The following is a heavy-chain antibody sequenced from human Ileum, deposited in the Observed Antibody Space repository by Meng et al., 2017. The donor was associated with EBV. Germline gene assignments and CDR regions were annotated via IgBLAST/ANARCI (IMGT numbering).Heavy chain of an antibody. Sequence: QVQLVQSGAEVTMPGASVKVSFTASGYTFSSYGFTWVRQAPGQGLEWLGWISTYNDNPKYAQKVQGRVTMTADTSTSTAYMELRSLTSDDTAVYYCARDLWPHIVVVTAPSEFWGQGTLVTVSS. V-gene: IGHV1-18*01. CDR2: ISTYNDNP. CDR1: GYTFSSYG. D-gene: IGHD2-21*02. J-gene: IGHJ4*02. CDR3: ARDLWPHIVVVTAPSEF.